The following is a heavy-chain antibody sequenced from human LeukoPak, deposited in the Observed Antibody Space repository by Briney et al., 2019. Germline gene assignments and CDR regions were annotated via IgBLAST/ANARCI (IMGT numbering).Heavy chain of an antibody. V-gene: IGHV4-59*01. CDR2: IYYSGTT. J-gene: IGHJ4*02. CDR1: GGSISSYY. D-gene: IGHD6-13*01. CDR3: ARGVYIAAAQYGY. Sequence: SQTLSLTCTVSGGSISSYYWSWIRQPPGKGLEWIGYIYYSGTTNYNPSLKSRVTISVDTSKNQFSLKLSSVTAADTAVYYCARGVYIAAAQYGYWGQGTLVTVSP.